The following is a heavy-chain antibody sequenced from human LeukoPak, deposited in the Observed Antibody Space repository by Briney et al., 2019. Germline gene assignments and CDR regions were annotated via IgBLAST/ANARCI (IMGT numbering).Heavy chain of an antibody. D-gene: IGHD5-18*01. Sequence: SETLSLTCSVSGGSISTYYWTWIRQPPGQGLEWIGYIYYSGNTNYNPSLNSRATISVDTSKNQFSLKLNSVTAADTAVYYCAKDALRNVDVDTAMVAFFGPYDYWGQGTLVTVSS. J-gene: IGHJ4*02. V-gene: IGHV4-59*01. CDR2: IYYSGNT. CDR3: AKDALRNVDVDTAMVAFFGPYDY. CDR1: GGSISTYY.